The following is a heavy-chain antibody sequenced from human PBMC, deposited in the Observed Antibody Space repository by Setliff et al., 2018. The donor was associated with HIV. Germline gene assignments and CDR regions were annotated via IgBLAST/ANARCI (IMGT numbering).Heavy chain of an antibody. V-gene: IGHV4-38-2*01. CDR1: GYSISSGYY. CDR3: ARSFGSMAARPHPYLDF. Sequence: SETLSLTCAVSGYSISSGYYWGWIRQPQGKGLEWIGLIYRSGSTYYNQSLKSRVTISVDTSKNQFSLKLSSVTAADTAVYYWARSFGSMAARPHPYLDFWGQGTLVTVSS. CDR2: IYRSGST. D-gene: IGHD2-15*01. J-gene: IGHJ4*02.